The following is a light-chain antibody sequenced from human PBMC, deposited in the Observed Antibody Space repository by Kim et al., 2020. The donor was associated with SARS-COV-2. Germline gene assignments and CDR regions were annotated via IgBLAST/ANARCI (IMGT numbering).Light chain of an antibody. CDR2: KAS. J-gene: IGKJ1*01. V-gene: IGKV1-5*03. Sequence: DIQMTQSPSTLSASAGDTVTITCRASRIIDTWVAWYQHKPGKAPKLLIYKASSLKSGVPSRFSGSGSGTEFTLTITSLQPDDVATYYCQDYERYSRSFGQGTKVDIK. CDR1: RIIDTW. CDR3: QDYERYSRS.